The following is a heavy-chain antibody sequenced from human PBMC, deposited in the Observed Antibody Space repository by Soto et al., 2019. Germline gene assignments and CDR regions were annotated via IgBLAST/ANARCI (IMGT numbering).Heavy chain of an antibody. CDR2: IGGGGDST. J-gene: IGHJ4*02. Sequence: DVQLLESGGDLVQPGGSLRLSCAASGFTFISYAMNWVRQAPGKGLEWVSAIGGGGDSTYYADSVKGRFTTSRDNSKSTLYLQMNSLRAEDTALYYLAKVGRPTLANYFESWGQGTLVTVSS. CDR1: GFTFISYA. V-gene: IGHV3-23*01. D-gene: IGHD2-15*01. CDR3: AKVGRPTLANYFES.